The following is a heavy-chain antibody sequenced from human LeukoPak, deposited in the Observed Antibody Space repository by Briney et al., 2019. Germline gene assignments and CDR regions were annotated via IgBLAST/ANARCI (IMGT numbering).Heavy chain of an antibody. V-gene: IGHV3-11*01. Sequence: GGSLRLSCAASGFTFSDYYMSWIRQAPGKGLEWVSYISSSGSTIYYADSVKGRFTISRNTAKNSLYLQINILRAENTAVYYCARANAFWSGYFLDVWGKGTPVTVSS. CDR3: ARANAFWSGYFLDV. D-gene: IGHD3-3*01. CDR2: ISSSGSTI. CDR1: GFTFSDYY. J-gene: IGHJ6*01.